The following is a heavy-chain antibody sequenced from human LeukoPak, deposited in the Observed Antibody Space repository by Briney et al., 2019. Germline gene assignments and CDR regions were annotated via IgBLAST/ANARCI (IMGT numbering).Heavy chain of an antibody. Sequence: SETLSLTCTVSGGSISSYYWSWIRQPPGKGLEWIGYIYYSGSTNYNPSLKSRVTISVDTSKSQFSLKLSSVTAADTAVYYCARVTRYSSGWYPFDYWGQGTLVTVSS. D-gene: IGHD6-19*01. V-gene: IGHV4-59*01. CDR1: GGSISSYY. CDR2: IYYSGST. J-gene: IGHJ4*02. CDR3: ARVTRYSSGWYPFDY.